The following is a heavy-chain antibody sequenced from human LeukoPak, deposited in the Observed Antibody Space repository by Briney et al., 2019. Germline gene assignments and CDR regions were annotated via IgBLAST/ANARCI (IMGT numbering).Heavy chain of an antibody. CDR1: GYTFTSYY. CDR2: INPSGGST. V-gene: IGHV1-46*01. CDR3: ARGGQWLVEGGDWFDP. J-gene: IGHJ5*02. Sequence: APVKVSCKASGYTFTSYYMHWVRQAPGQGLEWMGIINPSGGSTSYAQKFQGRVTMTRDTSISTAYMELSRLRSDDTAVYYCARGGQWLVEGGDWFDPWGQGTLVTVSS. D-gene: IGHD6-19*01.